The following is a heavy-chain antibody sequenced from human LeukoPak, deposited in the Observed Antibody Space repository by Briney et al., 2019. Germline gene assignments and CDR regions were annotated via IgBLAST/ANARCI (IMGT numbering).Heavy chain of an antibody. J-gene: IGHJ4*02. Sequence: HPGGSLRLSCAASGFTVSSNYMSWVRQAPGKGLEWVSVIYSGGSTYYADSVKGRFTISGDNSKNTLYLQVNSLRAEDTAVYYCAKDYYYDSSGYCHFDYWGQGTLVTVSS. D-gene: IGHD3-22*01. CDR2: IYSGGST. CDR1: GFTVSSNY. V-gene: IGHV3-53*01. CDR3: AKDYYYDSSGYCHFDY.